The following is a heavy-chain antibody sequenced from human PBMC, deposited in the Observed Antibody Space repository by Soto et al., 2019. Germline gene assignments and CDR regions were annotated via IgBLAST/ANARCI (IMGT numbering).Heavy chain of an antibody. CDR3: ASRSLEAVKNKNWFDP. Sequence: ASVKVSCKASGYTFTGYYMHWVRQAPGQGLEWMGWINPNSGGTNYAQKFQGRVTMTRDTSISTAYMELSRLRSDDTAVYYCASRSLEAVKNKNWFDPWGQGTLVTVSS. CDR2: INPNSGGT. CDR1: GYTFTGYY. J-gene: IGHJ5*02. V-gene: IGHV1-2*02. D-gene: IGHD6-19*01.